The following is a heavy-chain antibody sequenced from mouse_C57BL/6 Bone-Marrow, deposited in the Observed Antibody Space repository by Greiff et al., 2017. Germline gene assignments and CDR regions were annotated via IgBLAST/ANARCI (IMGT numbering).Heavy chain of an antibody. J-gene: IGHJ2*01. D-gene: IGHD1-1*01. CDR2: IDPETGGT. CDR1: GYTFTDYE. V-gene: IGHV1-15*01. CDR3: TRGIYYYGSFDY. Sequence: VQLQQPGAELVRPGASVTLSCKASGYTFTDYEMHWVKQTPVHGLEWIGAIDPETGGTAYNQKFKSKAILTADKSASTAYMELRSLTSEDSAVYYCTRGIYYYGSFDYWGQGTTLTVSS.